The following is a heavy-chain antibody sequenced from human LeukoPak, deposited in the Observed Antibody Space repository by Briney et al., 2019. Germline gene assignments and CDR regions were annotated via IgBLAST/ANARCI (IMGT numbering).Heavy chain of an antibody. CDR1: GGSISKNY. J-gene: IGHJ4*02. CDR3: AGAFRNGPPDF. Sequence: SETLSLTCTVSGGSISKNYWSWIRQPPGKGLEWIGFIYNRGSTNYNPSLKSRVTMSVDLSKNQFSLKLNSVTAADTAVYYCAGAFRNGPPDFWGQGTLVTVSS. CDR2: IYNRGST. V-gene: IGHV4-59*01. D-gene: IGHD2-8*01.